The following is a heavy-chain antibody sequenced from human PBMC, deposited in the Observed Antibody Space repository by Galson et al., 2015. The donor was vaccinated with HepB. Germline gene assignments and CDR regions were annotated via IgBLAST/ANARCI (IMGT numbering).Heavy chain of an antibody. V-gene: IGHV1-18*01. J-gene: IGHJ4*02. Sequence: SVKVSCKASGYTFTSYGISWVRQAPGQGLEWMGWISAYNGDTNFAQKFQGRVTMTTGTSTSTAYMELRSLRSDDAAVYYCARDMVDCSNTTCLAEVDYWGQGTLVTVSS. CDR3: ARDMVDCSNTTCLAEVDY. CDR2: ISAYNGDT. CDR1: GYTFTSYG. D-gene: IGHD2-2*01.